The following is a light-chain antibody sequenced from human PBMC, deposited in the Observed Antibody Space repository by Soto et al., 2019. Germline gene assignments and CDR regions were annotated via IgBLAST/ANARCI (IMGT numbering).Light chain of an antibody. CDR3: SSYAGSDSVI. CDR2: EVS. V-gene: IGLV2-8*01. J-gene: IGLJ2*01. Sequence: QSVLTQPPSASGSPGQSVTISCTGTSSDVGDYNYISWYQQRPGKAPKLMIYEVSKRPSGVPDRFSGSKSGNAASLTVSGLQAEDEADYYCSSYAGSDSVIFGGGTKLTVL. CDR1: SSDVGDYNY.